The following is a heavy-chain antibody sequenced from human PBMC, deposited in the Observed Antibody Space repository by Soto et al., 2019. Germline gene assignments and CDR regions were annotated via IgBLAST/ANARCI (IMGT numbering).Heavy chain of an antibody. CDR1: GGSISSGGYY. CDR3: ARGGRRSPGMDV. Sequence: SETLSLTCSVSGGSISSGGYYWSWIRQHPGKGLEWIGYIYYSGSTYYNPSLKSRVTISVDTSKNQFSLKLSSVTAADTAVYYCARGGRRSPGMDVWGQGTTVTVSS. CDR2: IYYSGST. V-gene: IGHV4-31*03. J-gene: IGHJ6*02.